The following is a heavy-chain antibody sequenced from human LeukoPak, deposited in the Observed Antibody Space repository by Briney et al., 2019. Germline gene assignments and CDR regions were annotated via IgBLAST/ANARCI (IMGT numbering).Heavy chain of an antibody. D-gene: IGHD5-24*01. CDR3: ARDQRWLQLTFDR. V-gene: IGHV1-46*01. CDR1: GYTFTSYY. Sequence: ASVKVSCKASGYTFTSYYMHWVRQAPGQGLEWMGIINPSGGSTSYAQKFQGRVTMTRDMSTSTVYMELSSLRSEDTAVYYCARDQRWLQLTFDRWGQGTLVTVSS. J-gene: IGHJ5*02. CDR2: INPSGGST.